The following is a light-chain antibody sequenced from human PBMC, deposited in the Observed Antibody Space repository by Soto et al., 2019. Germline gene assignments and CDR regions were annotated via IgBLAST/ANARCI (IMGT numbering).Light chain of an antibody. CDR1: QSVSTF. J-gene: IGKJ4*01. CDR3: QQRSSGRFT. Sequence: EIVLTQFPATLSLSPGKRATLSCRASQSVSTFLAWYQQKPGQAPRLVVYDASKRATGIPARFSGSGSGTDFTLTTSSLEPEDFAVYSGQQRSSGRFTFGGGPKVEIK. CDR2: DAS. V-gene: IGKV3-11*01.